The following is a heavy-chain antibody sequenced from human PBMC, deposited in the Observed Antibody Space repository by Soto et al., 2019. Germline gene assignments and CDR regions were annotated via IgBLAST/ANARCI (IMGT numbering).Heavy chain of an antibody. D-gene: IGHD3-10*01. CDR2: IWHDGNNK. J-gene: IGHJ4*02. Sequence: QEGLVESGGGVVQPGRSLRLSCTTSGFTFASFGFHWVRQTPGKGLEWVAMIWHDGNNKYYGDSVKGRFVVSRDDSKNTVYLQMNRLRVEDSAVYYCARAELLHFGESFGLDYWGQGTQVTVAS. CDR1: GFTFASFG. V-gene: IGHV3-33*01. CDR3: ARAELLHFGESFGLDY.